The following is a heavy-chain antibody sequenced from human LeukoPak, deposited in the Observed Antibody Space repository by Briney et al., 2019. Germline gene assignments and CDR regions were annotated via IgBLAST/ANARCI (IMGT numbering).Heavy chain of an antibody. J-gene: IGHJ4*02. CDR2: IYSGGGI. V-gene: IGHV3-66*01. Sequence: PGGSLRLSCAVSGFSVSSNYMSWVRQAPGKGLEWVSVIYSGGGIYYADSVEGRFTSSRDSSKNMMYLQLNSLRVEDTAVYFCARDSHKGFWGQGALVTVSS. CDR1: GFSVSSNY. CDR3: ARDSHKGF.